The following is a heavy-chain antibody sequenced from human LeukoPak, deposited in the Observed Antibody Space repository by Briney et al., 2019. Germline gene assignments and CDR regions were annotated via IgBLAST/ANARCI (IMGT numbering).Heavy chain of an antibody. V-gene: IGHV3-33*06. J-gene: IGHJ6*03. D-gene: IGHD3-3*01. CDR3: AKEEPYYDFWSGYYYYYYYMDV. CDR2: IWYDGSNK. Sequence: GGSLRLSCAASGFTFSSYGMHWVRQAPGKGLEWVAVIWYDGSNKYYADSVKGRFTISRDNSKNTLYLQMNSLRAEDTAVYYCAKEEPYYDFWSGYYYYYYYMDVWGKGTMVTVSS. CDR1: GFTFSSYG.